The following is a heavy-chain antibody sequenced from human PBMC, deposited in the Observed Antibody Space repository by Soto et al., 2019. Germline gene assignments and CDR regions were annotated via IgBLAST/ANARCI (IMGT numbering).Heavy chain of an antibody. V-gene: IGHV4-59*08. Sequence: SETLSLTCTVSGGSISSYYWSWIRQPPGKGLEWIGYIYYSGSTNYNPSLKSRVTISVDTSKNQFSLKLSSVTAADTAVYYCASLSGYDSPSFDYWGQGTLVTVSS. J-gene: IGHJ4*02. CDR1: GGSISSYY. CDR3: ASLSGYDSPSFDY. CDR2: IYYSGST. D-gene: IGHD5-12*01.